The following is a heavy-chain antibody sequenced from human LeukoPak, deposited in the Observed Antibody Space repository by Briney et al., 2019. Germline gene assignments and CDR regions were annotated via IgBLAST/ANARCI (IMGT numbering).Heavy chain of an antibody. V-gene: IGHV1-24*01. D-gene: IGHD5-12*01. CDR1: GYTLTELS. J-gene: IGHJ4*02. CDR2: FDPEDGET. CDR3: ATSPIVATIISFDY. Sequence: ASVKVSCKVSGYTLTELSMHWVRQAPGKGLEWMGGFDPEDGETIYAQKFQGRVTMTEDTSTDTAYMELSSLRSEDTAVYYCATSPIVATIISFDYWGQGILVTVSS.